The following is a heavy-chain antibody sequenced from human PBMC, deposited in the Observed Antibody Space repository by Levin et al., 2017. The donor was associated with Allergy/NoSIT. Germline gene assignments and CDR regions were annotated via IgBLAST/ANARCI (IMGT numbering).Heavy chain of an antibody. Sequence: AASVKVSCKASGGTFSSYAISWVRQAPGQGLEWMGRIIPILGIANYAQKFQGRVTITADKSTSTAYMELSSLRSEDTAVYYCARAGYSGYDFNLGLDYWGQGTLVTVSS. CDR1: GGTFSSYA. D-gene: IGHD5-12*01. CDR3: ARAGYSGYDFNLGLDY. V-gene: IGHV1-69*04. J-gene: IGHJ4*02. CDR2: IIPILGIA.